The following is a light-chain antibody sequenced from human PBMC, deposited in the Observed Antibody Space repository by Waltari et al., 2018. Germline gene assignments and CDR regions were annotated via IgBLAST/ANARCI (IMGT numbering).Light chain of an antibody. Sequence: SALTQPASVSGSVGQSISIPCTGSNTDIGAHNLLSRYQQYPGKPPKPVIYEVSNRPSGVSNRFSASKSGTTASLTISGLQAEDEAEYFCSSYATRYMVLFGGGTRVTVL. CDR2: EVS. J-gene: IGLJ2*01. CDR3: SSYATRYMVL. CDR1: NTDIGAHNL. V-gene: IGLV2-14*01.